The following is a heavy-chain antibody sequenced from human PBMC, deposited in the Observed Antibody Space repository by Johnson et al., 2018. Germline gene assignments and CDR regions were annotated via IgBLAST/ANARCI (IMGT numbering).Heavy chain of an antibody. V-gene: IGHV3-73*01. CDR1: GFTFSGSA. D-gene: IGHD2-2*01. CDR2: IRSKANSYAT. J-gene: IGHJ6*03. CDR3: TRHQDIVVVPAGDYYYYYYMDV. Sequence: VQLVQSGGGLVQPGGSLKLSCAASGFTFSGSAMHWVRQASGKGLEWVGRIRSKANSYATAYAASVKGRFTISRDDSKNTAYLQMNSLKTEDTAVYCCTRHQDIVVVPAGDYYYYYYMDVWGKGTTVTVSS.